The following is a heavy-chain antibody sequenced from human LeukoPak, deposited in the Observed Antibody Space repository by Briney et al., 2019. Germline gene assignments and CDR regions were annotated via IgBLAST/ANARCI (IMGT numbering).Heavy chain of an antibody. CDR2: ITGSGGST. Sequence: GGSLRLSCAASGFTFSSYAMNWVRQAPGKGLEWVSAITGSGGSTYYADSVKGRFTISRDNSKNTLYLQMNSLRAEDTAVYYCAKSTDSSGYYFPALDIWGQGTMVTVSS. J-gene: IGHJ3*02. D-gene: IGHD3-22*01. CDR3: AKSTDSSGYYFPALDI. V-gene: IGHV3-23*01. CDR1: GFTFSSYA.